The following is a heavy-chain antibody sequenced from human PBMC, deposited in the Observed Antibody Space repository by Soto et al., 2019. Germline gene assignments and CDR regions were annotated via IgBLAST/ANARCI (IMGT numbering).Heavy chain of an antibody. D-gene: IGHD6-19*01. J-gene: IGHJ4*02. CDR2: ISSSSSYI. CDR3: ASSRNGGWYYFDY. CDR1: GFTFSSYS. V-gene: IGHV3-21*01. Sequence: PGGSXRLSCAASGFTFSSYSMNWIRQAPGKGLEWVSSISSSSSYIYYADSVKGRFTISRDNAKNSLYLQMNSLRAEDTAVYYCASSRNGGWYYFDYWGQGTLVTVSS.